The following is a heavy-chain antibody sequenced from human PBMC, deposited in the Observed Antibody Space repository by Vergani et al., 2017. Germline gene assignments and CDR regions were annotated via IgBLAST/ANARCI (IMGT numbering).Heavy chain of an antibody. J-gene: IGHJ6*03. Sequence: VQLVESGGGLVQPGGSLRLSCTASGFTFSNYWMQWVRQAPGKGLMWVSRINSDGDSTSYADSVKCRFTISRDNAKNTLYLQMYSLRAEDTAVYYCARDGWELLDYFYYMDVWGKGTTVTVSS. V-gene: IGHV3-74*01. CDR3: ARDGWELLDYFYYMDV. CDR1: GFTFSNYW. D-gene: IGHD1-26*01. CDR2: INSDGDST.